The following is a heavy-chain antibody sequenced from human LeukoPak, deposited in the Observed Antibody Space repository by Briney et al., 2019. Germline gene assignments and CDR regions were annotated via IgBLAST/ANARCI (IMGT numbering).Heavy chain of an antibody. D-gene: IGHD6-19*01. CDR3: ARGGSDAFDY. CDR2: IYHSGST. CDR1: GGSISSGGYS. V-gene: IGHV4-30-2*01. J-gene: IGHJ4*02. Sequence: PSETLSLTCAVSGGSISSGGYSWSWIRQPPGKGLEWIGYIYHSGSTYYNPSLKSRVTMSVDTSKNQFSLKLNSVTAADTAVYYCARGGSDAFDYWGQGTLVTVSS.